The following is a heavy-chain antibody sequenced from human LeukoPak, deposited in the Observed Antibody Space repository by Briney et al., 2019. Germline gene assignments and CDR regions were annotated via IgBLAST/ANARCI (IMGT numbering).Heavy chain of an antibody. CDR2: ISYDGSVK. J-gene: IGHJ4*02. CDR1: GFAFNTYA. CDR3: AREDSSGWFAFDY. D-gene: IGHD6-19*01. V-gene: IGHV3-30-3*01. Sequence: GSLRLSCAASGFAFNTYAMRWVRQAPGKGLEWVAVISYDGSVKYYADSVKGRFTISRDNSKNTLYLQMNSLRAEDTAVYYCAREDSSGWFAFDYWGQGTLVTVSS.